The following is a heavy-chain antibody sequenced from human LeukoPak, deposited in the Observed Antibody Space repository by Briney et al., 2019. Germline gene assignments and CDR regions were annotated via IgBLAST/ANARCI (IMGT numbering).Heavy chain of an antibody. CDR2: IDPSDSET. D-gene: IGHD5-18*01. CDR1: GYSFTSYW. Sequence: GESLKISCKASGYSFTSYWIGWVRQVPGRGLEWMGIIDPSDSETRYTPSFQGQVTISVDKSLTTAYLQWNSLKASDTAMYYCARQTAMGRSGDYWGQGTLVTVSS. V-gene: IGHV5-51*01. CDR3: ARQTAMGRSGDY. J-gene: IGHJ4*02.